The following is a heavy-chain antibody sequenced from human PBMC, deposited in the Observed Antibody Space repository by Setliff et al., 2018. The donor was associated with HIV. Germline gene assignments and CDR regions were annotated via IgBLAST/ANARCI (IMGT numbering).Heavy chain of an antibody. Sequence: ASVKVSCKTSGYTFTDYFLHWVRQAPGQGLEWMGWISPNNGDTTIPRRFRGRVTMTRDTSINTAYLEFGGLRSDDTAVYYCARQLSNSLDFWGQGALVTVSS. V-gene: IGHV1-2*02. CDR3: ARQLSNSLDF. CDR1: GYTFTDYF. D-gene: IGHD1-1*01. CDR2: ISPNNGDT. J-gene: IGHJ4*02.